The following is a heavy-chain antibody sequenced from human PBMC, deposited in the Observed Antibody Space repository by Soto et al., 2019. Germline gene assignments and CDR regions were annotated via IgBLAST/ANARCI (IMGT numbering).Heavy chain of an antibody. CDR1: GGSFSGYY. CDR2: INHSGST. J-gene: IGHJ5*02. Sequence: QVQLQQWGAGLLKPSETLSLTCAVYGGSFSGYYWSWIRQPPGKGLEWIGEINHSGSTNYNPSLKSRVTISVDPSKNQFSLKLSSVTAADTAVYYCAREGILAAAGTTPGWFDPWGQGTLVTVSS. CDR3: AREGILAAAGTTPGWFDP. V-gene: IGHV4-34*01. D-gene: IGHD6-13*01.